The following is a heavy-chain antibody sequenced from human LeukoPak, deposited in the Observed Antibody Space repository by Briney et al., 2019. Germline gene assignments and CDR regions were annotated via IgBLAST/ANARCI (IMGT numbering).Heavy chain of an antibody. J-gene: IGHJ4*02. CDR1: GFTFSTYT. D-gene: IGHD5-24*01. Sequence: GGSLRLSCAASGFTFSTYTMHWVRQAPGKGLDWVSGIVGANGKTYYADSVKGRFTIPRDNSKNTLYLQMNSLRAEDTAVYFCAKDYRPDGYNDLDYWGQGTQVTVSS. CDR3: AKDYRPDGYNDLDY. V-gene: IGHV3-23*01. CDR2: IVGANGKT.